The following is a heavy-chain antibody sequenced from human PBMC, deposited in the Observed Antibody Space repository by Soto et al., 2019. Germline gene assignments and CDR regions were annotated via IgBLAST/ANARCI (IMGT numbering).Heavy chain of an antibody. J-gene: IGHJ3*02. V-gene: IGHV3-9*01. Sequence: EVQLVESGGGLVQPGRSLRLSCAASGFTFDDYAMHWVRQAPGKGLEWVSGISWNSGSIGYADSVKGRFTISRDNAKNSLYLQMNSLRAEDTALYYCAKGLHPFPRDAFDIWGQGTMVTVSS. CDR2: ISWNSGSI. CDR3: AKGLHPFPRDAFDI. CDR1: GFTFDDYA.